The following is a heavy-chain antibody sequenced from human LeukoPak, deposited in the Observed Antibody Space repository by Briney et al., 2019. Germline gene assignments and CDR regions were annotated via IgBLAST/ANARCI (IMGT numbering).Heavy chain of an antibody. CDR1: GYTFSSYY. V-gene: IGHV1-46*01. D-gene: IGHD3-22*01. J-gene: IGHJ4*02. CDR3: ARNYYDTAGHFGY. Sequence: GASVKVSCKASGYTFSSYYFHWVRQAPGQGLEWMGPINPSGGATSFAQKFRGRVTMTRDMSTGTVFMELSSLRSDDTAVYFCARNYYDTAGHFGYWGQGTLVTVSS. CDR2: INPSGGAT.